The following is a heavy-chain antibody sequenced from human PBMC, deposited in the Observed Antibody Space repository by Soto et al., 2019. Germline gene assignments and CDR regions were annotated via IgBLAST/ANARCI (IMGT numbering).Heavy chain of an antibody. CDR1: GFTFSSYV. Sequence: PGGSLRLSCAASGFTFSSYVMHWVRQAPGKGLEWVAVISYDGGNKYYADSVKGRFTISRDNSKNTLYLQMNSLRAEDTAVYYCAKELPEDNWNYLYYFDYWGQGTLVTVSS. D-gene: IGHD1-7*01. J-gene: IGHJ4*02. V-gene: IGHV3-30*18. CDR3: AKELPEDNWNYLYYFDY. CDR2: ISYDGGNK.